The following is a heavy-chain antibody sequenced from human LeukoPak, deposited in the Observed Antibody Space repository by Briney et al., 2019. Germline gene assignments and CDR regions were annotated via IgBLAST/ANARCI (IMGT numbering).Heavy chain of an antibody. J-gene: IGHJ4*02. CDR1: GYSISSGYY. CDR3: ASSSGSYSFDY. CDR2: IYHSGST. D-gene: IGHD1-26*01. V-gene: IGHV4-38-2*02. Sequence: SETLSLTCTVSGYSISSGYYWGWIRQPPGRGLEWIGSIYHSGSTYYNPSLKSRVTISVDTSKNQFSLKLSSVTAADTAVYYCASSSGSYSFDYWGQGTLVTVSS.